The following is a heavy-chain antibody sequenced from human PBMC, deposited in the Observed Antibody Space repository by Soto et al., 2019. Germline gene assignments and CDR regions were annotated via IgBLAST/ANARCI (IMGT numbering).Heavy chain of an antibody. Sequence: GESLKISCKGSGYRFTNYWIGWLRQMPGKGLEWMGIIYPGDSDTRYSPSFQGQVTFSADKSISTAYLQWSSLKAADTAMYYCARPGITGTIEETHDGFDIWGQGTMVT. D-gene: IGHD1-7*01. CDR3: ARPGITGTIEETHDGFDI. CDR2: IYPGDSDT. CDR1: GYRFTNYW. J-gene: IGHJ3*02. V-gene: IGHV5-51*01.